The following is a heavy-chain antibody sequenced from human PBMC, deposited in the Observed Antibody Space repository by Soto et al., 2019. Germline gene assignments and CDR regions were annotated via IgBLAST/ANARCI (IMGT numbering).Heavy chain of an antibody. CDR2: IIPNFDTT. V-gene: IGHV1-69*01. Sequence: QVHLVQSGAEVKKPGSSVKVSCKASGGTFSRYAISWVRQAPGQGLEWMGGIIPNFDTTTYAQKCQGRVTVTADELTSTAYMEGSSSRSEDTAVYYCARDLNLYVHIVMVTDDFGMDAGGQGTTVTVSS. D-gene: IGHD3-16*02. CDR3: ARDLNLYVHIVMVTDDFGMDA. CDR1: GGTFSRYA. J-gene: IGHJ6*02.